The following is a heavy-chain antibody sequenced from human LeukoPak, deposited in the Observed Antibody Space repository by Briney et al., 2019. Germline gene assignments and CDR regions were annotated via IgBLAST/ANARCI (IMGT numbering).Heavy chain of an antibody. D-gene: IGHD3-9*01. CDR1: GGSINSGGYY. J-gene: IGHJ5*02. CDR2: FHASGST. V-gene: IGHV4-61*02. Sequence: SETLSLTCTVSGGSINSGGYYWNWIRQPAGKGLEWIGRFHASGSTNYKSSLKSRVTMSQDTSKNQFSLKLTSVTAADTAVYYCARNYYDILTGMWSWFDPWGQGTLVTVSS. CDR3: ARNYYDILTGMWSWFDP.